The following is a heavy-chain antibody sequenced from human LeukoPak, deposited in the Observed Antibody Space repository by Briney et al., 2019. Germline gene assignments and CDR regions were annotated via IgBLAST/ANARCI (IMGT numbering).Heavy chain of an antibody. CDR3: AKGTIFGVADRDAFDI. V-gene: IGHV3-74*01. CDR1: GFTFSSYW. D-gene: IGHD3-3*01. CDR2: INSDGSST. J-gene: IGHJ3*02. Sequence: GGSLRLSCAASGFTFSSYWMHWVRQAPGKGLVWVSRINSDGSSTSYADSVKGRFTISRDNSKNTLYLQMNSLRAEDTAVYYCAKGTIFGVADRDAFDIWGQGTMVTVSS.